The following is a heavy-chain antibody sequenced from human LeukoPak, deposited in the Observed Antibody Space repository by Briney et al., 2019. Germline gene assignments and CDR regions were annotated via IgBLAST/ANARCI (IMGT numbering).Heavy chain of an antibody. CDR2: MNPNSGNT. Sequence: ASVKVSCKASGYTFTSYDINWVRQATGQGLEWMGWMNPNSGNTGYAQKFQGRVTMTRNTSISTAYMELSSLRSEDTAVYYCARVEVRYDSPWEAFDIWGQGTVVTVSS. D-gene: IGHD3-22*01. J-gene: IGHJ3*02. CDR3: ARVEVRYDSPWEAFDI. V-gene: IGHV1-8*01. CDR1: GYTFTSYD.